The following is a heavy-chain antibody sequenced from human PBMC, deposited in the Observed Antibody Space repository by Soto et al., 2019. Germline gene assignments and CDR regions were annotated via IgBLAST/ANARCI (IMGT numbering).Heavy chain of an antibody. CDR3: ASKESDYDFWSGNPFDY. V-gene: IGHV1-69*01. Sequence: QVQLVQSGAEVKKPGSSVKVSCKASGGTFSSYAISWVRQAPGQGLEWMGGIIPIFGTANYAQKFQGRVTITADESTRTAYMELSSLRSEDTAVYYCASKESDYDFWSGNPFDYWGQGTLVTVSS. D-gene: IGHD3-3*01. J-gene: IGHJ4*02. CDR2: IIPIFGTA. CDR1: GGTFSSYA.